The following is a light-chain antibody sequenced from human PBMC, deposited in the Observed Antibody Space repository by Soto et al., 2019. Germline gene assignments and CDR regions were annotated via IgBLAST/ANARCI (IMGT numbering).Light chain of an antibody. J-gene: IGKJ1*01. CDR3: QQYNSYSEA. Sequence: EIVLTQSPGTLSLSPGERATLSCRASQSVSSSYLAWYQKKPGQAPRLLIYGASSRATGIPDRFSGSGSGTDFNLTIRRLETEDFAVYECQQYNSYSEAFGQGTKVDIK. CDR1: QSVSSSY. V-gene: IGKV3-20*01. CDR2: GAS.